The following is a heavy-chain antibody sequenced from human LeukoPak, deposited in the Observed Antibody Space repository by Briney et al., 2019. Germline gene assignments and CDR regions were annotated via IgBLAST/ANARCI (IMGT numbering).Heavy chain of an antibody. V-gene: IGHV4-31*03. CDR3: ASHIAAAGPRFDAFDI. J-gene: IGHJ3*02. D-gene: IGHD6-13*01. Sequence: PSETLSLTCTVSGGSISSGGYYWSWIRQHPGKGLEWIGYIYYSGSTYYNPSLKSRVTISVDTSKNQFSLKLSSVTAADTAVYYCASHIAAAGPRFDAFDIWGQGTMVTVSS. CDR2: IYYSGST. CDR1: GGSISSGGYY.